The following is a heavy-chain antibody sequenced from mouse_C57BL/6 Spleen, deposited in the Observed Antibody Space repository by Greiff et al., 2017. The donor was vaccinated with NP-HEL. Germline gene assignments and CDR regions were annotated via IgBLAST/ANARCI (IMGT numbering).Heavy chain of an antibody. V-gene: IGHV1-52*01. Sequence: QVQLQQPGAELVRPGSSVKLSCKASGYTFTSYWMHWVKQRPIQGLAWIGNIDPSDSETHYIQKFKDKATLTVDESSSTAYMQLSSLTSEDSAVYYCARSPIYGSSYDWYFDVWGTGTTVTVSS. D-gene: IGHD1-1*01. CDR3: ARSPIYGSSYDWYFDV. J-gene: IGHJ1*03. CDR1: GYTFTSYW. CDR2: IDPSDSET.